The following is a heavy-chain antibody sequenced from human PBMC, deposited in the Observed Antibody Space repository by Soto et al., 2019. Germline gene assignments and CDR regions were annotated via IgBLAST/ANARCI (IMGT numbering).Heavy chain of an antibody. V-gene: IGHV4-61*01. Sequence: KAXESLCLACPVSGGSFKSGSYSWSWIRQPPGKGLEWIGYVYHTGRTSYNPSLKSRVSISMDTYKNQFSLNLDSVTAADKAVYFCARDFAYFDSWGQGTLVTVYS. CDR3: ARDFAYFDS. CDR2: VYHTGRT. J-gene: IGHJ4*02. CDR1: GGSFKSGSYS.